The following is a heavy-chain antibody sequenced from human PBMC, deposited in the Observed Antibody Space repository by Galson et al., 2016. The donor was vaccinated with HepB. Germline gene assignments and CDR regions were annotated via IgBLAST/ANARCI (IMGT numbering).Heavy chain of an antibody. Sequence: SLRLSCAASGFVFSNFGLSWVRQAPGKGLEWVASISTRRTTYYSDSVQGRFTISSDNSTNTLYLQMNGLRAEDTAVYYCAKERLVRRIFDHWGQGTLLTVSS. J-gene: IGHJ4*02. CDR2: ISTRRTT. D-gene: IGHD1-1*01. V-gene: IGHV3-23*01. CDR3: AKERLVRRIFDH. CDR1: GFVFSNFG.